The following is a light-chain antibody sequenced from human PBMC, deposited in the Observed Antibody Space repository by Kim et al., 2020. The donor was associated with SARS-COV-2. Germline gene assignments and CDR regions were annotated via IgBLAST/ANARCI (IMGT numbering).Light chain of an antibody. CDR1: QTLMFSNGYNY. Sequence: EIVMTQSPLSLPVSPGEPASISCRSSQTLMFSNGYNYLDWYLQRPGQAPQLLIYLASSRAAGIPDRFSGSGSGTNFTLKISRVEADDVGVYYCMRALQIPLTFGGGTKVDIK. CDR2: LAS. J-gene: IGKJ4*01. CDR3: MRALQIPLT. V-gene: IGKV2-28*01.